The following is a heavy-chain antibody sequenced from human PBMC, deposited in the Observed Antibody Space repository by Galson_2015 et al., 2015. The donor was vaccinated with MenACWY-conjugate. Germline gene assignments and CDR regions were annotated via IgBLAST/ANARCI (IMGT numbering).Heavy chain of an antibody. J-gene: IGHJ6*02. CDR2: IYSGGST. CDR3: ARDPGGYDDAGDYYYGMDV. V-gene: IGHV3-53*04. Sequence: SLRLSCAASGFTVSSNYMSWVRQAPGKGLEWVSVIYSGGSTYYADSVKGRFTISRHNSKNTLYLQMNSLRAEDTAVYYCARDPGGYDDAGDYYYGMDVWGQGTTVTVSS. D-gene: IGHD5-12*01. CDR1: GFTVSSNY.